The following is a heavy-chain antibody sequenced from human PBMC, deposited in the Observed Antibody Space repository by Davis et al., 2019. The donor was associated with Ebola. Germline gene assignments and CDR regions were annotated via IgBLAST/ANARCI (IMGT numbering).Heavy chain of an antibody. CDR3: ARGRLRYSPNCYSI. D-gene: IGHD2-21*01. CDR2: INHSGST. Sequence: MPGGSLRLSCAVYGGSFSGYYWSWIRQPPGKGLEWIGEINHSGSTNYNPSLKSRVTISVDTSKNQFSLKLSSVTAADTAVYYCARGRLRYSPNCYSIWGQGTLVTVSS. CDR1: GGSFSGYY. J-gene: IGHJ4*02. V-gene: IGHV4-34*01.